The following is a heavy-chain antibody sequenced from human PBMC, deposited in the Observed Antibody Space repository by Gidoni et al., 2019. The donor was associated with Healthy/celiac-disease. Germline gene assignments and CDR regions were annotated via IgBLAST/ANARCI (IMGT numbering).Heavy chain of an antibody. Sequence: EAQLMESGGGLVQPGGSLRLPWAAYGFTLSSYGMHWVRQAPGKGLVWVSRINSDGSRTDYADSVKGRFTISRDNAKNTLYLQMNSLRAEDTAVYYCAGTLTTCCSDWGQGTLVTVSS. CDR3: AGTLTTCCSD. CDR2: INSDGSRT. CDR1: GFTLSSYG. D-gene: IGHD2-2*01. J-gene: IGHJ4*02. V-gene: IGHV3-74*01.